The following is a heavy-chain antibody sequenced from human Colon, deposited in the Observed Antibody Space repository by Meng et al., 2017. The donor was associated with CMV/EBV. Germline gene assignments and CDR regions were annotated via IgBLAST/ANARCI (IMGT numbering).Heavy chain of an antibody. J-gene: IGHJ3*01. CDR1: GGTVSNYG. Sequence: SVKVSCKASGGTVSNYGINWVRQAPGQGLEWMGRITPVLGISNYAQRFQNRVTITADKSTSTTYMELSSLKSEDTAVYYCARDGYFGERDAFDVWGQGTMVTVSS. D-gene: IGHD2-2*03. CDR2: ITPVLGIS. CDR3: ARDGYFGERDAFDV. V-gene: IGHV1-69*04.